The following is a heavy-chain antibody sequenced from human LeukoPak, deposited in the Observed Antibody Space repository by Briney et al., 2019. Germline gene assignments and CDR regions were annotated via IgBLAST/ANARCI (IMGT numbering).Heavy chain of an antibody. V-gene: IGHV3-66*01. CDR2: IYSGGST. J-gene: IGHJ4*02. CDR1: EFSVGSNY. D-gene: IGHD2-15*01. Sequence: GGSLRLSCAASEFSVGSNYMTWVRQAPGKGLEWVSLIYSGGSTYYADSVKGRFTISRDNSKNTLYLQMNSLRAEDTAVYYCARGRAGSGADFDYWGQGTLVTVSS. CDR3: ARGRAGSGADFDY.